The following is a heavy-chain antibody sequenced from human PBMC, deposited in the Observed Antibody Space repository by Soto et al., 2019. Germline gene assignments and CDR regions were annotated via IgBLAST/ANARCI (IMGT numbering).Heavy chain of an antibody. J-gene: IGHJ4*02. D-gene: IGHD2-21*01. V-gene: IGHV3-15*07. CDR2: IKSKADGETT. CDR1: GFTINNAW. Sequence: EVQLVESGGGLVKPGGSLGLSCAASGFTINNAWMHWVRQAPGKGLEWVGRIKSKADGETTDYAEPVKGRFTISRDDSKNTLYLQMNSLKSEDTALYYCNMYEDSWGGHTPLWGQGTLVTVSS. CDR3: NMYEDSWGGHTPL.